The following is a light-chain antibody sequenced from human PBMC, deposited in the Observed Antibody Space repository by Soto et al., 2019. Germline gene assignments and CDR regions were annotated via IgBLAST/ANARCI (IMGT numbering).Light chain of an antibody. CDR3: QPYTNWPPIT. J-gene: IGKJ5*01. Sequence: EVVMTQPPATLSVSSGETATVSCRASQSVSIKLAWYQQEPGQAPRLLIYDTSPRATGIPARFSGSGSGTEFTLTISSLQSEDFAVYYCQPYTNWPPITFGQGTRLENK. V-gene: IGKV3-15*01. CDR1: QSVSIK. CDR2: DTS.